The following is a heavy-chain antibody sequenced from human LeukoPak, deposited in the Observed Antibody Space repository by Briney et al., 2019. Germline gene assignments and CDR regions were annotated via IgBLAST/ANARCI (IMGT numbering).Heavy chain of an antibody. J-gene: IGHJ5*02. Sequence: SETLSLTCTVSGGSISTYYWSWIRQPPGKGLGWIGSIYYSGSTYYNPSLKSRVTISVDTSKNQFSLKLSSVTAADTAVYYCARVWRSGPQEWWFDPWGQGTLVTVSS. CDR3: ARVWRSGPQEWWFDP. CDR1: GGSISTYY. V-gene: IGHV4-59*12. CDR2: IYYSGST. D-gene: IGHD6-19*01.